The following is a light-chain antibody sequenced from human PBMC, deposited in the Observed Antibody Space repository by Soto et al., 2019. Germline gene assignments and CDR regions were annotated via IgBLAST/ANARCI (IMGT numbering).Light chain of an antibody. J-gene: IGKJ1*01. V-gene: IGKV3-15*01. CDR1: QSVTSN. CDR2: GAS. Sequence: IVMTQSPATLSVSPGERATLSCRASQSVTSNLAWYQHKPCQAPRLLIYGASTRATGIPGNFSGSGSGAEFTLTISSLQSEDFAFSYCQQYETWPRTLGQGTKVEIK. CDR3: QQYETWPRT.